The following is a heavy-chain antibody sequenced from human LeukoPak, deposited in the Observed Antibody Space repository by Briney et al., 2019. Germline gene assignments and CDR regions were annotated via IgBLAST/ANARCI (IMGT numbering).Heavy chain of an antibody. Sequence: GGSLRLSCAASGFTFSDYYMSWIRQAPGKGLEWVSYISSSGSTIYYADSVKGRFTISRDNAKNSLYLQMNSLRAEDAAVYYCARAPDWANWFDPWGQGTLDTVSS. D-gene: IGHD2-21*01. CDR3: ARAPDWANWFDP. V-gene: IGHV3-11*01. J-gene: IGHJ5*02. CDR2: ISSSGSTI. CDR1: GFTFSDYY.